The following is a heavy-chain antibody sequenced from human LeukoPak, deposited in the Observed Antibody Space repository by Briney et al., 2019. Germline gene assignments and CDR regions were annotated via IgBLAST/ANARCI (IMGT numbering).Heavy chain of an antibody. CDR2: IYTSGST. J-gene: IGHJ6*03. V-gene: IGHV4-4*09. D-gene: IGHD3-10*01. CDR3: ARRKDVGYYYYMDV. Sequence: SETLSLTCTVSGGSISSYYWSWIRQPPGTGLEWIGYIYTSGSTNYNPSLKSRVTISVDTSKNQFSLKLSSVTAADTAVYYCARRKDVGYYYYMDVWGKGTTVTVSS. CDR1: GGSISSYY.